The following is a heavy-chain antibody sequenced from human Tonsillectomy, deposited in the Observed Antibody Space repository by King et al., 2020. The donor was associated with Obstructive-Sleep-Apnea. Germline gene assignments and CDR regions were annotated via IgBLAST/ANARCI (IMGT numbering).Heavy chain of an antibody. V-gene: IGHV4-38-2*02. Sequence: QLQESGPGLVKPSETLSLTCTVSGYSISSGYYWGWIRQPPGKGLEWIGSIYHSGSTYYNPSLKSRVTISVDTSKNQFSLKLSSVTAADTAVYYCARDQSYYYFWSGYSWGYYYYGMDVWGQGTTVTVSS. CDR3: ARDQSYYYFWSGYSWGYYYYGMDV. D-gene: IGHD3-3*01. J-gene: IGHJ6*02. CDR2: IYHSGST. CDR1: GYSISSGYY.